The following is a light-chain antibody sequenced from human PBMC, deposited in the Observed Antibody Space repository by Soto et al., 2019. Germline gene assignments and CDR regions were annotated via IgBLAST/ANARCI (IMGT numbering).Light chain of an antibody. CDR2: SSN. CDR3: AAWDDSLNGVV. CDR1: SSNIGSHT. V-gene: IGLV1-44*01. Sequence: QAVVTQPPSASGTPGQRVTISCSGSSSNIGSHTLNWYQHLPGTAPKLLIYSSNQRPSGVPDRFSASKSGTSASLAISGLQSEDEADYYCAAWDDSLNGVVFGGGTKVTVL. J-gene: IGLJ3*02.